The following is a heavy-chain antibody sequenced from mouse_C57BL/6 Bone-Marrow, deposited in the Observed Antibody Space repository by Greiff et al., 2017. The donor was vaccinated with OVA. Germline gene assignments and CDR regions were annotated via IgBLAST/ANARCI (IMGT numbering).Heavy chain of an antibody. V-gene: IGHV1-15*01. Sequence: QVQLKESGAELVRPGASVTLSCKASGYTFTDYEMHWVKQTPVHGLEWIGAIDPETGGTAYNQKFKGKAILTADKSSSTAYMELRSLTSEDSAGYYCTRGYSNYYARDYWGQGTSVTVSS. CDR3: TRGYSNYYARDY. CDR1: GYTFTDYE. CDR2: IDPETGGT. J-gene: IGHJ4*01. D-gene: IGHD2-5*01.